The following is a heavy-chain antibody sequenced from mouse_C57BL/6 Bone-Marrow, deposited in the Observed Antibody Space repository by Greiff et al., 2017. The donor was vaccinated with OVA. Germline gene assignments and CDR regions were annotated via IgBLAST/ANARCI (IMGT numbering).Heavy chain of an antibody. J-gene: IGHJ4*01. CDR3: ARIGYDSDY. V-gene: IGHV1-39*01. Sequence: VQLKESGAELMKPGASVKLSCKATGYTFTGYWIEWVKQRPGHGLEWIGVINPNYGTTSYNQKFKGKATLTVDQSSSTAYMQLNSLTSEDSAVYYCARIGYDSDYWGQGTSVTVSS. D-gene: IGHD2-4*01. CDR2: INPNYGTT. CDR1: GYTFTGYW.